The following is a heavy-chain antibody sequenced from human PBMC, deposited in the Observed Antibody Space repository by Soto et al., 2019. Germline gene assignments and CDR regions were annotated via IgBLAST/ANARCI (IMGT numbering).Heavy chain of an antibody. Sequence: PSETLSLTCTVSGDSITSNSYYWSWIRQPPGKGLEWIGYIYYSGSTNYNPSLKSRVTISVDTSKNQFSLKLSSVTAADTAVYYCANYPTTVTSDYWGQGTLVTVSS. CDR1: GDSITSNSYY. J-gene: IGHJ4*02. CDR3: ANYPTTVTSDY. V-gene: IGHV4-61*01. CDR2: IYYSGST. D-gene: IGHD4-17*01.